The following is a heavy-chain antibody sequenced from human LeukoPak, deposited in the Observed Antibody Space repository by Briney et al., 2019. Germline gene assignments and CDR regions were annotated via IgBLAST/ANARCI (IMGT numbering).Heavy chain of an antibody. V-gene: IGHV3-23*01. Sequence: PGGSLRLSCVASGFRFSNYGMNWVRQAPGKGLEWVSAISGSGGSTYYADSVKGRFTISRDNSKNTLYLQMNSLRAEDTAVYYCAKDTDTADAFDIWGQGTMVTVSS. CDR2: ISGSGGST. CDR1: GFRFSNYG. J-gene: IGHJ3*02. D-gene: IGHD5-18*01. CDR3: AKDTDTADAFDI.